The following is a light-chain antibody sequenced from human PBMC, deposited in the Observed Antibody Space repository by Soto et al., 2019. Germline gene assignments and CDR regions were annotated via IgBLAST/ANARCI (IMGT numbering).Light chain of an antibody. CDR1: QNIYTW. Sequence: DIQMTQSPSTLSASVGERVTITCRASQNIYTWLAWYQQKPGKAPNLLIYKASSLKSGVPSRFSGSGSGTEFSLTISSLQPDDFATYHCQQYNSYPWTFGQGTKVEIK. CDR3: QQYNSYPWT. CDR2: KAS. V-gene: IGKV1-5*03. J-gene: IGKJ1*01.